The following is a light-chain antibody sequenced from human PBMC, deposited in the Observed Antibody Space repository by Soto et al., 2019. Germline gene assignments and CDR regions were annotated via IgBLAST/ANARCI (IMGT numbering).Light chain of an antibody. V-gene: IGKV3-11*01. CDR1: QSVTSC. J-gene: IGKJ4*01. Sequence: EIVLTQSPATLSLSPGERATLSCRASQSVTSCLAWYQQKPGQAPRLLLYDASNRATGIPARFSGSGSVTDFTLTISSREPDDFSVYYCQPRRAWPLTFGGGTNVEIK. CDR2: DAS. CDR3: QPRRAWPLT.